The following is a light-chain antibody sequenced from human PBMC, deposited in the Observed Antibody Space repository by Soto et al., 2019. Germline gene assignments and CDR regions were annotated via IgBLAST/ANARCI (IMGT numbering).Light chain of an antibody. CDR2: GAS. CDR3: QQYNNWPPWT. Sequence: EIVMTQSPATLSASPGERVTLSCRASQSISSNLAWYQQKPGQTPRLLIYGASTRATGFPARFSGSGSGTAVTLTISSLQSEDFAVYYCQQYNNWPPWTFGQGTKVEIK. J-gene: IGKJ1*01. CDR1: QSISSN. V-gene: IGKV3-15*01.